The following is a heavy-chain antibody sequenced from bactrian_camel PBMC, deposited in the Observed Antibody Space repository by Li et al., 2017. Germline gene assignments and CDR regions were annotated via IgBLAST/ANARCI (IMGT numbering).Heavy chain of an antibody. J-gene: IGHJ6*01. Sequence: VQLVESGGGSVQPGGSLRLSCVGSGFRFDDYAMAWIRQAPGKGLEWVSTLKWDGTDTYYADFVKGRFTISRDNAKNTLYLQMNSLKPEDTAMYYCAAAPSSGGYCSGPDFGYWGQGTQVTVS. CDR2: LKWDGTDT. CDR1: GFRFDDYA. V-gene: IGHV3-1*01. D-gene: IGHD2*01. CDR3: AAAPSSGGYCSGPDFGY.